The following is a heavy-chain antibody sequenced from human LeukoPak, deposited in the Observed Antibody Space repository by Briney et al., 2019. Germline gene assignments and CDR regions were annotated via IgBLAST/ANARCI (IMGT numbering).Heavy chain of an antibody. Sequence: GGSLRLSCAASGFTFSSYAMHWVRQAPGKGLEWVAVISYDGSNKYYADSVKDRFTISRDNSKNTLYLQMNSLRAEDTAVYYCARARQSSLYYFDYWGQGTLVTVSS. D-gene: IGHD6-19*01. CDR1: GFTFSSYA. V-gene: IGHV3-30*04. J-gene: IGHJ4*02. CDR2: ISYDGSNK. CDR3: ARARQSSLYYFDY.